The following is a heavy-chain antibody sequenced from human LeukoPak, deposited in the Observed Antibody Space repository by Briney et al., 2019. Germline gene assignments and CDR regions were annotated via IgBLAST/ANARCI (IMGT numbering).Heavy chain of an antibody. D-gene: IGHD1-26*01. CDR3: ARGRFVMGMVGATDDY. V-gene: IGHV4-34*01. J-gene: IGHJ4*02. Sequence: SETLSPTCAVYGGSFSGYYWSWIRQPPGKGLEWIGEINHSGSTNYNPSLKSRVTISVDTSKNQFSLKLSSVTAADTAVYYCARGRFVMGMVGATDDYWGQGTLVTVSS. CDR2: INHSGST. CDR1: GGSFSGYY.